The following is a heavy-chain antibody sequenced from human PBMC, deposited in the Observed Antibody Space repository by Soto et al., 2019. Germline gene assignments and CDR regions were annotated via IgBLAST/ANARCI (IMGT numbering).Heavy chain of an antibody. D-gene: IGHD1-1*01. CDR3: TTGSVERY. V-gene: IGHV3-15*07. CDR1: GFTITNAW. Sequence: EVQLVESGGGLVKPGGSLRLSCAASGFTITNAWMNWVRQGPGKGLEWVGRNKTKSEGERTDYAAPVEGRFSISRDDSKNTLYLYMNSLKSDDTAKYYRTTGSVERYWGQETLATVSS. CDR2: NKTKSEGERT. J-gene: IGHJ4*02.